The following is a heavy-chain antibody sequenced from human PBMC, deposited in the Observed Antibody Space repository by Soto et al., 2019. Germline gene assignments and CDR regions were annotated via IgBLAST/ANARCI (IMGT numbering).Heavy chain of an antibody. Sequence: QVQVVQSGVEVNKPGASVKVSCKASGYTFRAYSMNWVRQAPGQRLEWMGWINGVNGNTEYSQTFQGRVTITRDTSASIAYMELSSLRPEDTAVYYCARGSNAGLDYWGQGTLVTVSS. J-gene: IGHJ4*02. D-gene: IGHD4-4*01. V-gene: IGHV1-3*01. CDR3: ARGSNAGLDY. CDR1: GYTFRAYS. CDR2: INGVNGNT.